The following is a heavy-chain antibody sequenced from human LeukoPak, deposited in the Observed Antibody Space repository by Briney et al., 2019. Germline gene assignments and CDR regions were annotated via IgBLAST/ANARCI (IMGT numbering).Heavy chain of an antibody. CDR1: GFTFSSYW. CDR3: ARENGMATINGGFDY. D-gene: IGHD5-24*01. Sequence: PGGSLRLSCAASGFTFSSYWMSWVRQAPGKGLEWVANIKQDGSEKYYVDSVKGRFTISRDNSKNTLYLQMNSLRAEDTAVYYCARENGMATINGGFDYWGQGTLVTVSS. J-gene: IGHJ4*02. CDR2: IKQDGSEK. V-gene: IGHV3-7*01.